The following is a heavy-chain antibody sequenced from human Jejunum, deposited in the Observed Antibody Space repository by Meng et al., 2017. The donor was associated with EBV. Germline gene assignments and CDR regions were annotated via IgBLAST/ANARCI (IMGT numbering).Heavy chain of an antibody. V-gene: IGHV4-61*01. D-gene: IGHD5-12*01. CDR3: ARGRGYDYGDS. CDR2: LYYAGKA. CDR1: GDSVTGYNY. J-gene: IGHJ5*02. Sequence: QVKLRESGPGLVKPSKTLSLTFSVSGDSVTGYNYWTWIRQPPGKGLEWIGNLYYAGKAIYKPSLQSRVTISVDTSKNQISLKVTSVTAADTAIYYCARGRGYDYGDSWGQGTLVTVSS.